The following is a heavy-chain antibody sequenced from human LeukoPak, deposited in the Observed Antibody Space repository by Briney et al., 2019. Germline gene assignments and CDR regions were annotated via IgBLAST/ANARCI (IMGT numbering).Heavy chain of an antibody. CDR1: GGSISYHY. CDR2: INHSGST. V-gene: IGHV4-34*01. Sequence: SETLSLTCTVSGGSISYHYWSWIRQPPGKGLEWIGEINHSGSTNYNPSLKSRVTISVDTSKNQFSLNLSSETAADTAVYYCARREGDTSMVRSFDYWGQGTLVTVSS. CDR3: ARREGDTSMVRSFDY. J-gene: IGHJ4*02. D-gene: IGHD5-18*01.